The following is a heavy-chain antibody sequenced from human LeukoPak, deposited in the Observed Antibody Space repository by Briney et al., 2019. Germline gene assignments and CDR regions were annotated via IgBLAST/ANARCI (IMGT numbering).Heavy chain of an antibody. D-gene: IGHD3-22*01. CDR3: ARGNLRITMIVVRHRYFDY. CDR2: IYYSGST. J-gene: IGHJ4*02. Sequence: SETLSLTCTVSGGSISSGGYYWSLIRQHPGKGLEWIGYIYYSGSTYYNPSLKGRVTISVDTSKNQFSLKLSSVTAADTAVYYCARGNLRITMIVVRHRYFDYWGQGTLVTVSS. CDR1: GGSISSGGYY. V-gene: IGHV4-31*03.